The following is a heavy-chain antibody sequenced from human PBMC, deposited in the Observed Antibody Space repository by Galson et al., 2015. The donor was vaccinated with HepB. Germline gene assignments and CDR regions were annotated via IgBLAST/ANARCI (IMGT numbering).Heavy chain of an antibody. CDR3: AKIQGVAVTGSTSFDF. Sequence: SLRLSCAASGFTFSSYAMSWVRRAPGKGLEWVSGISGSGGSTSYADSVKGRFTISRDNSKNTLYMQMNSLRVDDTAIYYCAKIQGVAVTGSTSFDFWGQGTLVTVSS. CDR1: GFTFSSYA. D-gene: IGHD6-19*01. V-gene: IGHV3-23*01. J-gene: IGHJ4*02. CDR2: ISGSGGST.